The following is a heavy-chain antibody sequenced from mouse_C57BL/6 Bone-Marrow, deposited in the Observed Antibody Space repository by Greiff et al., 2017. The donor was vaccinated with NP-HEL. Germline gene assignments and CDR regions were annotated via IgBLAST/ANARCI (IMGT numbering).Heavy chain of an antibody. CDR3: ARPSDSYYYGSSYGFAY. CDR2: ISNGGGST. Sequence: DVKLVESGGGLVQPGGSLKLSCAASGFTFSDYYMYWVRQTPEKRLEWVAYISNGGGSTYYPDTVKGRFTISRDNAKNTLYLQMSRLKSEDTAMYYCARPSDSYYYGSSYGFAYWGQGTLVTVSA. D-gene: IGHD1-1*01. V-gene: IGHV5-12*01. CDR1: GFTFSDYY. J-gene: IGHJ3*01.